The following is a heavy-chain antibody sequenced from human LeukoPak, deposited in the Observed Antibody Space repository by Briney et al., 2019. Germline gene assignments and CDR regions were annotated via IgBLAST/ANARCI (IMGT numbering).Heavy chain of an antibody. Sequence: GGSLRLSCAASELTFSSHWMHWVRQAPGKGLVWVSRSNEDGSTTNYADSVKGRFTISRDNAKNTLYLQMNSLTAEDTAVYYCVRDLGGRSGHWGQGTLVTVSS. V-gene: IGHV3-74*01. CDR3: VRDLGGRSGH. D-gene: IGHD1-26*01. CDR1: ELTFSSHW. J-gene: IGHJ4*02. CDR2: SNEDGSTT.